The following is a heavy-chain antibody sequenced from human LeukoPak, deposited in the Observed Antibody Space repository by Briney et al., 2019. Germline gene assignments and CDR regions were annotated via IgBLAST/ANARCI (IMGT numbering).Heavy chain of an antibody. V-gene: IGHV3-53*01. D-gene: IGHD2-2*01. CDR2: IYSGGST. Sequence: QPGGSLRLSCAASGFTVSSNYMSWVRQAPGKGLEWVSVIYSGGSTYYADSVKGRFTISRDNSKNTLYLQMNSLRAEDTAVYYCARVSTDYYYGMDVWGQGTTVTVSS. J-gene: IGHJ6*02. CDR1: GFTVSSNY. CDR3: ARVSTDYYYGMDV.